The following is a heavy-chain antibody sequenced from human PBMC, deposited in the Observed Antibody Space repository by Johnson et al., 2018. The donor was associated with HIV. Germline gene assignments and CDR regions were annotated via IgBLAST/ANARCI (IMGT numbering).Heavy chain of an antibody. CDR1: GFTFSSCA. D-gene: IGHD6-19*01. CDR3: ARSGAGAAFDI. J-gene: IGHJ3*02. Sequence: QVQLVESGGGVVQPGRSLRLSCAASGFTFSSCAMHWVRQAPGKGLEWVAVISYDGSNKYYADSVKGRFTISRDNAKNSLYLQMNSLRAEDTALYYCARSGAGAAFDIWGQGTMVTVSS. V-gene: IGHV3-30*04. CDR2: ISYDGSNK.